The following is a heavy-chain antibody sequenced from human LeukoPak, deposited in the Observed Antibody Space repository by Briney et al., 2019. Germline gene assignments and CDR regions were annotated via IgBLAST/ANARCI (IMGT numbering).Heavy chain of an antibody. CDR1: GGSIRSGGYS. V-gene: IGHV4-30-2*03. J-gene: IGHJ6*03. CDR3: ARLFNYYYYYMDV. CDR2: IYYSGST. Sequence: SETLSLTCAVSGGSIRSGGYSWSWIRQPPGKGLEWIGSIYYSGSTYYNPSLKSRVTISVDTSKNQFSLKLSSVTAADTAVYYCARLFNYYYYYMDVWGKGTTVTISS.